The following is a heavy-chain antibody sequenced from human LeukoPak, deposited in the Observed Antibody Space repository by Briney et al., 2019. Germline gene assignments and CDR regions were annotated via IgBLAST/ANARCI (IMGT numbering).Heavy chain of an antibody. CDR2: IYYSGST. J-gene: IGHJ5*02. CDR1: GGSISGGTYY. V-gene: IGHV4-61*01. D-gene: IGHD1-26*01. CDR3: AGHSGSYDWFDP. Sequence: SETLSLTCTVSGGSISGGTYYWSWIRQPPGKGLEWIGYIYYSGSTNYNPSLKSRVTISVDTSKNQFSLKLSSVTAADTAVYYCAGHSGSYDWFDPWGQGTLVTVSS.